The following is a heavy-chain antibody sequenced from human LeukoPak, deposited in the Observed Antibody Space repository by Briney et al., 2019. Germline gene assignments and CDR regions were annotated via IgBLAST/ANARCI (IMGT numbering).Heavy chain of an antibody. CDR3: ARGVLAGYDSTGHPFYNLFDP. CDR1: GYSFTDYY. V-gene: IGHV1-2*02. J-gene: IGHJ5*02. D-gene: IGHD3-22*01. Sequence: GASVKVSRKGFGYSFTDYYMHWVRQAPGQGLEWVGWINPKKPGTNYAQKSQGRVTMTRDTSISTAYVELSRLRSDDTAVYYCARGVLAGYDSTGHPFYNLFDPWGQGTPVTVSS. CDR2: INPKKPGT.